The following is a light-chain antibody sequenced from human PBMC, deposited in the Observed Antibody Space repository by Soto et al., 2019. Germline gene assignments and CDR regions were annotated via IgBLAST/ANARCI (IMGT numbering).Light chain of an antibody. CDR2: GAS. Sequence: EIVLTQSPGTLSLSPGERATLSCRASQSVSSSYLAWYQQKPGQAPRLLIYGASSRATGIPDRFSGSGSGTEFTLTISRLEPEDFAVYYCQQYGSSPWTFGQGTKVEIE. V-gene: IGKV3-20*01. J-gene: IGKJ1*01. CDR1: QSVSSSY. CDR3: QQYGSSPWT.